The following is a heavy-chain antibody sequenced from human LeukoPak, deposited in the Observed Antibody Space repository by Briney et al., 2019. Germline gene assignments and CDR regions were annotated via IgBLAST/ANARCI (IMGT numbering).Heavy chain of an antibody. CDR1: GYTFTSYD. V-gene: IGHV1-8*01. CDR3: ARGRVGSTRAPVGY. D-gene: IGHD1-26*01. CDR2: MNPNSANT. J-gene: IGHJ4*02. Sequence: ASVKVSCKASGYTFTSYDINWVRQATGQGLEWMGWMNPNSANTGYAQKFQGRVTMTRNTSINTAYMELSSLRSEDTAVYYCARGRVGSTRAPVGYWGQGTLVPVSS.